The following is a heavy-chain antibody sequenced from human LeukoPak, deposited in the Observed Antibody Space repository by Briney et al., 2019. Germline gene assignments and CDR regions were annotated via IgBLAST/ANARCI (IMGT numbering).Heavy chain of an antibody. Sequence: SETLSLTCTVSGGSISSYYWSWIRQPPGKGLEWIGYIYYSGSTNYNPSLKSRVTISVDTSKNQFSLKLSSVTAADTAVYYCARVGSLVNFDYWGQGTLVTASS. CDR2: IYYSGST. CDR3: ARVGSLVNFDY. J-gene: IGHJ4*02. V-gene: IGHV4-59*01. D-gene: IGHD2-21*01. CDR1: GGSISSYY.